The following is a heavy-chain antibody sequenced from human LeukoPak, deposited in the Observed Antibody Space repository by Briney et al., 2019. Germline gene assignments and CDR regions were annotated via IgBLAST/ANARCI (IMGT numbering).Heavy chain of an antibody. CDR2: IRYDGSNK. D-gene: IGHD5-18*01. Sequence: GGSLRLSCAASGFTFSSYGMHWVRQAPGKGLEWVAFIRYDGSNKYYADSVKGRFTISRDNSKNTLYLQMNSLSAEDTAVYYCAKDRMDTAMVQYYFDYWGQGTLVTVSS. CDR3: AKDRMDTAMVQYYFDY. J-gene: IGHJ4*02. CDR1: GFTFSSYG. V-gene: IGHV3-30*02.